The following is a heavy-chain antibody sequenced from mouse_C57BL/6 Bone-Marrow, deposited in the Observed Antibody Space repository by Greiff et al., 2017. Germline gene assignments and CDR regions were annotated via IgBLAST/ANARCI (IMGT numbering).Heavy chain of an antibody. CDR3: ARKIYDGYYAMDY. CDR1: GYTFTSFW. CDR2: IHPNSGST. D-gene: IGHD2-3*01. J-gene: IGHJ4*01. V-gene: IGHV1-64*01. Sequence: VQLQQPGAELVKPGASVKLSCKASGYTFTSFWMHWVKQRPGQGLEWIGMIHPNSGSTNYNEKFKSKATLTVDKSSSTAYMQLSSLTSEDSAVYYCARKIYDGYYAMDYWGQGTSVTVSS.